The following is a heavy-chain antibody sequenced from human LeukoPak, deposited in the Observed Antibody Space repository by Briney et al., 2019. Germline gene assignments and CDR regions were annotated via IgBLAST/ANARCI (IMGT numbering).Heavy chain of an antibody. V-gene: IGHV3-74*01. CDR1: GFTFSSYW. CDR3: ARDFTTYYDFWSGANWFDP. J-gene: IGHJ5*02. D-gene: IGHD3-3*01. Sequence: GGSLRLSCAASGFTFSSYWMHWVRQAPGKGLVWVSRINTDGSDTTYADSVRGRFTISRDNAKNTLYLQMNSLRAEDTAVYYCARDFTTYYDFWSGANWFDPWGQGTLVTVSS. CDR2: INTDGSDT.